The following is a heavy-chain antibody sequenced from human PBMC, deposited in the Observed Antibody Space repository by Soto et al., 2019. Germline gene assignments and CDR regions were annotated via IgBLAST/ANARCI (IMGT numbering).Heavy chain of an antibody. CDR1: GFTFSSYA. Sequence: PGGSLRLSCAASGFTFSSYAMHWVRKAPGKGLEWVAVISYDGSNKYYADSVKGRFTISRDNSKNTLYLQMNSLRAEDTAVYYCARDRYFDWLFSFDYWGQGTLVTVSS. CDR3: ARDRYFDWLFSFDY. D-gene: IGHD3-9*01. J-gene: IGHJ4*02. V-gene: IGHV3-30-3*01. CDR2: ISYDGSNK.